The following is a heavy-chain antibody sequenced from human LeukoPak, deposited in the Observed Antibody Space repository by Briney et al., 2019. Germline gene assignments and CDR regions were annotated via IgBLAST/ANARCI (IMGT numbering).Heavy chain of an antibody. CDR2: MNPNRGNT. V-gene: IGHV1-8*03. D-gene: IGHD1-26*01. Sequence: ASVNVSCRASGYTFTSYDINWVRQAWGQGREWRGWMNPNRGNTVYAQKFQGRVTITTNTSISTAYMELSSLRSEDTAVYYCARGSSGSYGVWGKGTTVTVSS. CDR3: ARGSSGSYGV. J-gene: IGHJ6*04. CDR1: GYTFTSYD.